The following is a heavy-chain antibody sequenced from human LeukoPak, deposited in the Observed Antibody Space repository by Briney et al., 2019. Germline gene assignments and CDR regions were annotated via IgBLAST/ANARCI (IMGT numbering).Heavy chain of an antibody. D-gene: IGHD3-22*01. J-gene: IGHJ4*02. CDR2: INPNSGGT. V-gene: IGHV1-2*02. Sequence: ASVKVSCKASGYSFIGYYMHWVRQAPGQGLEWMGWINPNSGGTNYAQKFQGRVTMTRDTSISIAYMELSRLRSDDTAVYYCARGTRSNYYDRSGYYPGDYWGQGTLVTVSS. CDR3: ARGTRSNYYDRSGYYPGDY. CDR1: GYSFIGYY.